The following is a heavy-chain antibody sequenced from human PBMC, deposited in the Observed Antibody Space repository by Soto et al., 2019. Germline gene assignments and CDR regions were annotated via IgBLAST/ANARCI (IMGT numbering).Heavy chain of an antibody. D-gene: IGHD5-12*01. J-gene: IGHJ5*02. Sequence: SETLSLTCAVYGGSFSGYYWSWIRQPPGKGLEWIGEINHSGSTNYNPSLKSRVTISVDTSKNQFSLKLSSVTAADTAVYYCARGRSMRWLQKNWFDPWGQETQVTVS. CDR2: INHSGST. CDR1: GGSFSGYY. CDR3: ARGRSMRWLQKNWFDP. V-gene: IGHV4-34*01.